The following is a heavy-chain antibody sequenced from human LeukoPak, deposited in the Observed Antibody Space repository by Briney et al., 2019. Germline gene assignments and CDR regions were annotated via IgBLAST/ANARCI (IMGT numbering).Heavy chain of an antibody. Sequence: PSGTLSLTCAVSGDSISTNDSWTWVSQSPGDGLEWIGEIYHSGSTNHNPSLKSRVTISVDKSKNQFSLKLTSVTAADTAVYYCANQKDSSSFVDYWGQGTLVTVSS. CDR1: GDSISTNDS. V-gene: IGHV4-4*02. D-gene: IGHD6-6*01. J-gene: IGHJ4*02. CDR2: IYHSGST. CDR3: ANQKDSSSFVDY.